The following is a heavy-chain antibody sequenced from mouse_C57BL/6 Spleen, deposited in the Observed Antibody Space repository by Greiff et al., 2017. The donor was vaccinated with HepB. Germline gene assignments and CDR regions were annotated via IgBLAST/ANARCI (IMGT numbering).Heavy chain of an antibody. J-gene: IGHJ3*01. CDR1: GYAFSSSW. D-gene: IGHD2-5*01. V-gene: IGHV1-82*01. Sequence: QVQLKQSGPELVKPGASVKISCKASGYAFSSSWMNWVKQRPGKGLEWIGRIYPGDGDTNYNAKFKGKATLTADKSSSTAYMQLSSLTSEDSAVYFCARRVYSNSFAYWGQGTLVTVSA. CDR3: ARRVYSNSFAY. CDR2: IYPGDGDT.